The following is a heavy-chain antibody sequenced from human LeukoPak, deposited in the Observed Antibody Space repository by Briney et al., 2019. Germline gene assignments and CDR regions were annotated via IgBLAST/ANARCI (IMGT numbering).Heavy chain of an antibody. J-gene: IGHJ4*02. V-gene: IGHV1-2*06. CDR2: INPNSGGT. CDR1: GYTFTGYY. CDR3: ARLGDYYDSSGYNYRLRYVDY. Sequence: ASVKVSCKASGYTFTGYYMHWVRQAPGQGLEWMGRINPNSGGTNYAQKFQGRVTMTRDTSISTAYMELSRLRSDDTAVYYCARLGDYYDSSGYNYRLRYVDYWGQGTLVTVSS. D-gene: IGHD3-22*01.